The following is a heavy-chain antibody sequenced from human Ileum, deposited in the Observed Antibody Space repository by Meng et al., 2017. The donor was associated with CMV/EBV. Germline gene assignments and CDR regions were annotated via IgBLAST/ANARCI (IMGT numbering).Heavy chain of an antibody. V-gene: IGHV1-18*01. D-gene: IGHD1-26*01. Sequence: QVPLVQYESEVKKLGASVKVSCKTSGDPFTNSGIHWVRQAPGQGLEWMGWINTYNDNSNSAQKFQDRFTMTKDTSTRTAHMELRSLTSDDTAVYYCARVQLSGVFDYWGQGTLVTVSS. CDR2: INTYNDNS. CDR3: ARVQLSGVFDY. CDR1: GDPFTNSG. J-gene: IGHJ4*02.